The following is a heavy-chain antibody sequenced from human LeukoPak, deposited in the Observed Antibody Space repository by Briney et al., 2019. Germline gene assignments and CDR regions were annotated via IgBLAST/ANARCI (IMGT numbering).Heavy chain of an antibody. D-gene: IGHD2-15*01. CDR1: GGSISSGGYY. CDR3: AREGIGYCSGGSCYSTYDY. J-gene: IGHJ4*02. CDR2: IYYSGST. V-gene: IGHV4-31*01. Sequence: SETLSLTCTVSGGSISSGGYYWSWIRQHQGKGLEWAGYIYYSGSTYYNPSLKSPVTISVDTSKNQFSLKLSSVTAADTAVYYCAREGIGYCSGGSCYSTYDYWGQGTLVTVSS.